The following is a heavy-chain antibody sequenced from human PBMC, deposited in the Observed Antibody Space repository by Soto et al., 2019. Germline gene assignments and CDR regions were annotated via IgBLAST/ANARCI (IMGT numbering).Heavy chain of an antibody. D-gene: IGHD1-26*01. Sequence: ASVKVSCKASGYTFTSYGISWVRQAPGQGLEWMGWISAYNGNTNYAQKLQGRVTMTTDTSTSTAYMELRSLRSDDTAVYYCARDGPYSGSSIYYYYGMDVWGQGTTVTV. CDR3: ARDGPYSGSSIYYYYGMDV. CDR2: ISAYNGNT. V-gene: IGHV1-18*01. CDR1: GYTFTSYG. J-gene: IGHJ6*02.